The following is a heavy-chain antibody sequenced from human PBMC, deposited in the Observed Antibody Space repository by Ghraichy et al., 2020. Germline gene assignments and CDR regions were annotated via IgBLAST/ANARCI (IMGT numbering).Heavy chain of an antibody. CDR3: AKDSSWYYYYGMDV. J-gene: IGHJ6*02. D-gene: IGHD2-2*01. V-gene: IGHV3-30*18. CDR2: ISYDGSNK. CDR1: GFTFSSYG. Sequence: GESLNISCAASGFTFSSYGMHWVRQAPGKGLEWVAVISYDGSNKYYADSVKGRFTISRDNSKNTLYLQMNSLRAEDTAVYYCAKDSSWYYYYGMDVWGQGTTVTVSS.